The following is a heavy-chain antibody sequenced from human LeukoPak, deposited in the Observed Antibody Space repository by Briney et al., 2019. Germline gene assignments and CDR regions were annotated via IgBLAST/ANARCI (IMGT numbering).Heavy chain of an antibody. Sequence: PSETLSLTCTVSGGSISSSSYYWGWIRQPPGKGPEWVGIIYYSGSTYYNPSLKSRLTISVDTSKNQFSLKLSSVTATDTAVYYCARRGYCSSTSCYEYWFDPWGQGTLVTVSS. CDR3: ARRGYCSSTSCYEYWFDP. CDR1: GGSISSSSYY. V-gene: IGHV4-39*01. J-gene: IGHJ5*02. D-gene: IGHD2-2*01. CDR2: IYYSGST.